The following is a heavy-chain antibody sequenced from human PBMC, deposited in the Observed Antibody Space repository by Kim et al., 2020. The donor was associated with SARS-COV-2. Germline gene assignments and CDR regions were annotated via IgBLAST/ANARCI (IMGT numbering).Heavy chain of an antibody. D-gene: IGHD3-10*01. Sequence: YVDSVKGRFTMSRDNAKNSLYLQMNRLRTEETAIYYCAALDSVQVPGGIWGQGTLVTVSS. CDR3: AALDSVQVPGGI. V-gene: IGHV3-48*03. J-gene: IGHJ4*02.